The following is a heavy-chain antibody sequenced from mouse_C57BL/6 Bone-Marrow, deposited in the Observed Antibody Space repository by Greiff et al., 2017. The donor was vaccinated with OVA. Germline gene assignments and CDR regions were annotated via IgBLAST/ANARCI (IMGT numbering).Heavy chain of an antibody. CDR2: IYPGSGNT. Sequence: VQLQQSGAELVRPGASVKLSCKASGYTFTDYYINWVKQRPGQRLEWIARIYPGSGNTYYNEKFKGKATLTAEKSSSTAYMQLSSLTSEDSAVYVCARGRWLLGAMDYWGQGTSGTVAS. D-gene: IGHD2-3*01. J-gene: IGHJ4*01. CDR1: GYTFTDYY. V-gene: IGHV1-76*01. CDR3: ARGRWLLGAMDY.